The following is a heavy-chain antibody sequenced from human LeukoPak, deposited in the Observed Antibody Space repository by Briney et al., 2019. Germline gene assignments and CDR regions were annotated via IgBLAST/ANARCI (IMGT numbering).Heavy chain of an antibody. J-gene: IGHJ4*02. Sequence: RSQTLSLTCAISGDSVSSKSAAWNWIRQSPSRGLEWLGRTYYRSKWKNDYAVSVRSRITINPGTSKNHFSLQLNSVTPEDTAVYYCARVVGGSPDYWGQGTLVTVSS. V-gene: IGHV6-1*01. CDR3: ARVVGGSPDY. CDR2: TYYRSKWKN. D-gene: IGHD2-15*01. CDR1: GDSVSSKSAA.